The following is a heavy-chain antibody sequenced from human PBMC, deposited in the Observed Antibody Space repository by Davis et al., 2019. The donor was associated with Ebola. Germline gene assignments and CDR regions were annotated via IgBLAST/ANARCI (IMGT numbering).Heavy chain of an antibody. CDR1: GASISTYY. V-gene: IGHV4-59*08. Sequence: MPSETLSLTCTVSGASISTYYWSWIRQPPGKGLEWIGSIYHSGDTFYNPSLKSRVTISVDTSKNQFSLKLSSVTASDTAVYSCARGSRDSSGYAPFDYWGQGTLVTVSS. CDR2: IYHSGDT. J-gene: IGHJ4*02. CDR3: ARGSRDSSGYAPFDY. D-gene: IGHD3-22*01.